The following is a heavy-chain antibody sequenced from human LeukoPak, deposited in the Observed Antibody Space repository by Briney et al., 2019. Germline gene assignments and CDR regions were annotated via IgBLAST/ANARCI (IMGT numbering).Heavy chain of an antibody. Sequence: ASVKVSCKASGYTFTSYGISWVRQAPGQGLEWMGWISAYNGNTNYAQKLQGRVTMTTDTSTNTAYMELKSLRTDDTAVYYCAKVSGYYFYYYYYMDVWGKGTTVTVSS. J-gene: IGHJ6*03. CDR2: ISAYNGNT. CDR3: AKVSGYYFYYYYYMDV. D-gene: IGHD3-22*01. V-gene: IGHV1-18*01. CDR1: GYTFTSYG.